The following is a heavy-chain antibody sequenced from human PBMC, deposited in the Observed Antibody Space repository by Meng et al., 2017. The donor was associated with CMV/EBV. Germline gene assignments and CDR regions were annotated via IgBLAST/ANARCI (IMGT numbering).Heavy chain of an antibody. D-gene: IGHD6-19*01. CDR1: GYTFIDYY. J-gene: IGHJ4*02. Sequence: QVQLVQSGAEMRKPGASVTVSCKASGYTFIDYYMHWVRQAPGQGPEWMGWINPNSGGTNFAQKFRGRVTLTRDTSIDTAYMELSSLRFEDTAFYYCARGRTVAGTGPLWLIDYWGQGTLVT. V-gene: IGHV1-2*02. CDR3: ARGRTVAGTGPLWLIDY. CDR2: INPNSGGT.